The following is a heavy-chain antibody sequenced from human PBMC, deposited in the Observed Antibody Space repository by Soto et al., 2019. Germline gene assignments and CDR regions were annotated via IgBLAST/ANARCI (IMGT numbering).Heavy chain of an antibody. V-gene: IGHV3-30-3*01. D-gene: IGHD3-10*01. Sequence: GGSLRLSCAASGFTFSSYAMHWVRQAPGKGLEWVAVISYDGSNKYYADSVKGRFTISRDNSKNTLYLQMNSLRAEDTAVYYCARNGFGEFQYYVSMDVWGQGTTVTVSS. CDR1: GFTFSSYA. CDR3: ARNGFGEFQYYVSMDV. J-gene: IGHJ6*02. CDR2: ISYDGSNK.